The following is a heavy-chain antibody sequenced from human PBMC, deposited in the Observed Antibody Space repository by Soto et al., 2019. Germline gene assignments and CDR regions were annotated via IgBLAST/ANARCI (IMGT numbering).Heavy chain of an antibody. D-gene: IGHD5-18*01. Sequence: GGSLRLSCAASGFTVNSNYMTWVRQAPGKGLEWVSVIYSGGTTDYADSVKGRFTISRDTSKNTLSLQMNSLRAEDTAVYYCARGFNYGYFDYWGQGTLVTVSS. J-gene: IGHJ4*02. CDR2: IYSGGTT. CDR1: GFTVNSNY. V-gene: IGHV3-53*01. CDR3: ARGFNYGYFDY.